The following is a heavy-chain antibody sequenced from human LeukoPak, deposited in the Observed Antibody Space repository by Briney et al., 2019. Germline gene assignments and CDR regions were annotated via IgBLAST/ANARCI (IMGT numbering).Heavy chain of an antibody. CDR2: IWYDGSNK. V-gene: IGHV3-33*06. D-gene: IGHD2-2*01. CDR3: AKGRPAALYSDH. Sequence: GGSLTLSCAASGFTFSTYGMHWVRQAPGKGLEWVALIWYDGSNKDYADSVKGRFTISRDNSKNTLSLQMNNLRAEDTAVYYCAKGRPAALYSDHWGQGILVAVSS. J-gene: IGHJ4*02. CDR1: GFTFSTYG.